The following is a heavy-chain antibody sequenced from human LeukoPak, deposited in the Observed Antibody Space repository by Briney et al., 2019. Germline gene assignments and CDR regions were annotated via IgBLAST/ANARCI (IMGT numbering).Heavy chain of an antibody. CDR1: GFTFSSYG. CDR2: IWYDGSNK. V-gene: IGHV3-30*02. CDR3: ANDYYDSSGSNP. J-gene: IGHJ4*02. Sequence: GGSLRLSCAASGFTFSSYGMHWVRQAPGKGLEWVAVIWYDGSNKYYADSVKGRFTISRGNSKNTLYLQMNSLRAEDTAVYYCANDYYDSSGSNPWGQGTLVTVSS. D-gene: IGHD3-22*01.